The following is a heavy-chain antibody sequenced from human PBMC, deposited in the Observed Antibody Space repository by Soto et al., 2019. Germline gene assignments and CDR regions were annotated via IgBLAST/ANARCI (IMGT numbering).Heavy chain of an antibody. CDR3: ARSSGYSSSRFDY. CDR2: IYYSGST. D-gene: IGHD6-13*01. Sequence: SETLSLTCSVSGGSTRSYYWSWIRQPPGKGLEWIGYIYYSGSTNYNPSLKSRVTISVDTSKNQFSLKLSSVTAADTAVYYCARSSGYSSSRFDYWGQGTLVTVSS. CDR1: GGSTRSYY. J-gene: IGHJ4*02. V-gene: IGHV4-59*01.